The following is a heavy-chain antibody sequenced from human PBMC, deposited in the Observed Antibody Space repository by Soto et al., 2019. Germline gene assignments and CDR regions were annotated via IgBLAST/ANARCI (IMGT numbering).Heavy chain of an antibody. CDR2: TGGSGGGT. J-gene: IGHJ6*02. CDR3: AKGWGHYYYGMEV. Sequence: PGGSLRLPCAASGFTFSSYAMTWVLQAPGKGLEWVSVTGGSGGGTYYADSVKGRFTISRDNSKNTLFLQMNNLRAEDTAVYYCAKGWGHYYYGMEVWGQGTTVTVSS. V-gene: IGHV3-23*01. D-gene: IGHD7-27*01. CDR1: GFTFSSYA.